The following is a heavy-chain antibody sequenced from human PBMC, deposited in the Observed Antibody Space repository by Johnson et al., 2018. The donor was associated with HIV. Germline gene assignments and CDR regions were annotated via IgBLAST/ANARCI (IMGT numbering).Heavy chain of an antibody. J-gene: IGHJ3*02. CDR3: VKGRRWLPYGGAFDI. Sequence: VQLVESGGGVVQPGRSLRLSCAASGFTFSSYAMHWVRQAQGKGLEWVSLLRWDGGSTYYADSVKGRFTISRDNSKNSLYLQMNSLRTEDTALYYCVKGRRWLPYGGAFDIWGQGTMVTVSS. V-gene: IGHV3-43*01. D-gene: IGHD4-23*01. CDR1: GFTFSSYA. CDR2: LRWDGGST.